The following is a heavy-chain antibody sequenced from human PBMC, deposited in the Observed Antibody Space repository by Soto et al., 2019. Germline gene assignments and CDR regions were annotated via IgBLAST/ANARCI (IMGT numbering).Heavy chain of an antibody. D-gene: IGHD3-10*01. V-gene: IGHV4-59*01. J-gene: IGHJ5*02. CDR2: IYYSGST. CDR3: ARGYGSGSYYNEDWLDP. CDR1: GGSISSYY. Sequence: PSETLSLTCTVSGGSISSYYWSWIRQPPGKGLEWIGYIYYSGSTNYNPSLKSRVTISVDTSKNQFSLKLSSVTAADTAVYYCARGYGSGSYYNEDWLDPCGQGPLVTVYS.